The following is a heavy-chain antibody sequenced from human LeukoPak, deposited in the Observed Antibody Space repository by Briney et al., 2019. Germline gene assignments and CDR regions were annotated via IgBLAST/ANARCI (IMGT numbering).Heavy chain of an antibody. D-gene: IGHD3-16*01. V-gene: IGHV4-38-2*01. Sequence: PSETLSLTCAVSGYSISSGYYWGWIRQPPGKGLEWIGSIYHSGSTYYNPSLKSRVTISVDTSKNQFSLKLSSVTAADTAVYYCARYEDPWGYFDYWGQGTLVTVSS. CDR3: ARYEDPWGYFDY. CDR1: GYSISSGYY. J-gene: IGHJ4*02. CDR2: IYHSGST.